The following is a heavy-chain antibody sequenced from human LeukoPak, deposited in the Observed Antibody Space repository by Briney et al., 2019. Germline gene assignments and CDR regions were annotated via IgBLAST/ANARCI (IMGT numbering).Heavy chain of an antibody. Sequence: GGSLRLSCAASGFTFSSYSMNWVRQAPGKGLEWVSSISSSSSYIYYADSVKGRFTISRDNAKNSLYLQMNSLRAEDTAVYYCARDATVYSSGWDTHYGNWGQGTLVTVSS. CDR2: ISSSSSYI. J-gene: IGHJ4*02. D-gene: IGHD6-19*01. V-gene: IGHV3-21*01. CDR1: GFTFSSYS. CDR3: ARDATVYSSGWDTHYGN.